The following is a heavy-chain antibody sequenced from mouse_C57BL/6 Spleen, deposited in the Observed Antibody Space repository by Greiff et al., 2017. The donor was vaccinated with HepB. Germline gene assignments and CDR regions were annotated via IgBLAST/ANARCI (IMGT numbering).Heavy chain of an antibody. Sequence: QVQLKQSGPELVKPGASVKISCKASGYAFSSSWMNWVKQRPGKGLEWIGRIYPGDGDTNYNGKFKGKATLTADNSSSTAYMQLSSLTSEDSAVYFCARSSGYDAMDYWGQGTSVTVSS. J-gene: IGHJ4*01. CDR3: ARSSGYDAMDY. CDR1: GYAFSSSW. CDR2: IYPGDGDT. V-gene: IGHV1-82*01.